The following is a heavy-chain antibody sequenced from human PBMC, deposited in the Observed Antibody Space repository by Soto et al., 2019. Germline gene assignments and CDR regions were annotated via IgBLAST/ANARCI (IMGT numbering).Heavy chain of an antibody. CDR3: ARDPLYCSSTSCYEDY. V-gene: IGHV3-21*01. Sequence: EVQLVESGGGLVKPGGSLRLSCAASGFTFSSYSMNWVRQAPGKGLEWVSSISSSSSYIYYADSVKGRFTISRDNAKNSLYLQMNSLRAEDTAVYYCARDPLYCSSTSCYEDYWGQGTLVTVSS. CDR1: GFTFSSYS. J-gene: IGHJ4*02. CDR2: ISSSSSYI. D-gene: IGHD2-2*01.